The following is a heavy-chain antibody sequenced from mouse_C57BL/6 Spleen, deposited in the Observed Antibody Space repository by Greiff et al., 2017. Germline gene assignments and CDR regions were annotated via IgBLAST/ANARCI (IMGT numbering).Heavy chain of an antibody. D-gene: IGHD2-5*01. CDR3: ARRSNLYFDY. J-gene: IGHJ2*01. CDR1: GYTFTSYW. CDR2: IDPSDSYT. V-gene: IGHV1-69*01. Sequence: VQLQQPGAELVMPGASVKLSCKASGYTFTSYWMHWVKQRPGQGLEWIGEIDPSDSYTNYNQKFKGKSTLTVDKSSSTAYMQLSSLTSEDSAVYYCARRSNLYFDYWGQGTTLTVSS.